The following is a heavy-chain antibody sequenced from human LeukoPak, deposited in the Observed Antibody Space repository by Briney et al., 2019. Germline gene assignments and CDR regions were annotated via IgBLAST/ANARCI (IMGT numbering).Heavy chain of an antibody. J-gene: IGHJ3*02. D-gene: IGHD3-22*01. CDR1: GGSISSYY. V-gene: IGHV4-59*08. CDR2: IYYSGST. CDR3: ARLSMIVVVIDAFDI. Sequence: SETLSLTCTVSGGSISSYYWSWIRQPPGKGLEWIGYIYYSGSTNYNPSLKSRVTISVDTSKNQFSLKLSSVTAADTAVYYCARLSMIVVVIDAFDIWGQGTMVTVSS.